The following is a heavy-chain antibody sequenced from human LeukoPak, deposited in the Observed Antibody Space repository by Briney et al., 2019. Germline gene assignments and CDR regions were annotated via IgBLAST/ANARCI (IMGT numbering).Heavy chain of an antibody. CDR1: GFTFSSYA. D-gene: IGHD1-1*01. J-gene: IGHJ4*02. CDR3: AKASWVSNADAVL. CDR2: ISAGGGST. Sequence: GGSLRLSWAASGFTFSSYAMTWVRQAPGKGREWVSAISAGGGSTYYADSVKGRFTISRDNSKNTLYLQLNSLRAEDTAVYYCAKASWVSNADAVLWGQGTVVTVSS. V-gene: IGHV3-23*01.